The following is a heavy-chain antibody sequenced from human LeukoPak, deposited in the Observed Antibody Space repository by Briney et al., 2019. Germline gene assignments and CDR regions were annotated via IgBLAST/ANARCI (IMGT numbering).Heavy chain of an antibody. CDR1: GFTVSSNY. CDR2: IYSGGST. D-gene: IGHD3-22*01. J-gene: IGHJ4*02. Sequence: GGSLRLSCAASGFTVSSNYMSWVRQAPGKGLEGVSVIYSGGSTYYADSVKGRFTISRDNSKNTLYHQMNSLRAEDTAVYYCARVRGLTDSSGSLYHFDYWGQGTLVTVSS. V-gene: IGHV3-53*01. CDR3: ARVRGLTDSSGSLYHFDY.